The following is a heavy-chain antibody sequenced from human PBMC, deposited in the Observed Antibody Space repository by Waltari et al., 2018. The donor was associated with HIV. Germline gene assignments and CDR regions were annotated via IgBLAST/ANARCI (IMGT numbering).Heavy chain of an antibody. CDR3: ARSRVDMIRNELDP. CDR2: IYSSGNT. D-gene: IGHD3-10*01. J-gene: IGHJ5*02. V-gene: IGHV4-4*07. Sequence: QVQLQESGPGLVKPSETLSLICTVSGGSISSHYWSWIRQPAGKGLAWIGRIYSSGNTDYNPSLNRRVTMSLDTSKNQFSLKLNAVTAADTAVYYCARSRVDMIRNELDPWGQGTLVTVSS. CDR1: GGSISSHY.